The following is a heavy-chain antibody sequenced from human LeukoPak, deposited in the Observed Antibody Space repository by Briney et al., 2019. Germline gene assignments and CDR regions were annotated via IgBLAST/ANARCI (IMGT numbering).Heavy chain of an antibody. Sequence: SVKVSCKASGSTFSSYAISWVRQAPGQGLEWMGGIIPIFGTANYAQKFQGRVTITTDESTSTAYMELSSLRSEDTAVCYCARAIFGVVNWFDPWGQGTLVTVSS. CDR1: GSTFSSYA. V-gene: IGHV1-69*05. J-gene: IGHJ5*02. CDR2: IIPIFGTA. D-gene: IGHD3-3*01. CDR3: ARAIFGVVNWFDP.